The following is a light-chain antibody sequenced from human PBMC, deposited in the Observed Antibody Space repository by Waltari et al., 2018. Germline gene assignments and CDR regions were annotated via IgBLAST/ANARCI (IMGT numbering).Light chain of an antibody. CDR1: QSLVHSDGTTY. J-gene: IGKJ1*01. V-gene: IGKV2-30*02. CDR2: KVS. Sequence: DVVMSQSPLSRPVTLGQPASISCRSSQSLVHSDGTTYLNWFQQRSGQSPRRLFYKVSNRDSGVPDRFSGSGSGTDFTLKISRVEAEDVGVYYCMQGTHWPWTFGQGTKVDIK. CDR3: MQGTHWPWT.